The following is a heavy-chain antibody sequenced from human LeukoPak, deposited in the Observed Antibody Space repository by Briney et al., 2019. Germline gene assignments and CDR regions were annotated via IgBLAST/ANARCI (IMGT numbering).Heavy chain of an antibody. CDR1: GSSITTYTH. CDR3: AITHYDILTGYHKYMDV. Sequence: SETLSLTCTVSGSSITTYTHWGWIRQSPGKGLEWIASIHHTGNTYYNPSLESRVTISIDTSKNQFSLKLSSVTAADTAVYYCAITHYDILTGYHKYMDVWGKGTTVTISS. CDR2: IHHTGNT. D-gene: IGHD3-9*01. J-gene: IGHJ6*03. V-gene: IGHV4-38-2*02.